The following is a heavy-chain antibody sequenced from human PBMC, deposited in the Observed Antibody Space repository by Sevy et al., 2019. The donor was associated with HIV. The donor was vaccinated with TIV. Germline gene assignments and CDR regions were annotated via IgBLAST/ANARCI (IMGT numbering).Heavy chain of an antibody. Sequence: SETLSLTCGVYGGSFSGHYWSWLRQTPEKGLEWIGEINHGEITAYNPSLESRVTMSVDTSKNQFSRKLKSVTAADTAVYYCARRGYFYASGWKDVLDIWGQGTLVTVSS. CDR1: GGSFSGHY. CDR2: INHGEIT. J-gene: IGHJ3*02. CDR3: ARRGYFYASGWKDVLDI. D-gene: IGHD3-10*01. V-gene: IGHV4-34*01.